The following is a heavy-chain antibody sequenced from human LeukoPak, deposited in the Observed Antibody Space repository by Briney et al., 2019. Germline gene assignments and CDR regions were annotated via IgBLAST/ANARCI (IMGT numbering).Heavy chain of an antibody. CDR3: ARDCLWSSDIRAPSDAFDI. Sequence: GGSLRLSCAASGFTFSRYWMSWVRQAPGKGLERVANIKQDGNQKNYVDSVKGRFTISRDNAKNSLYLQMNSLRAEDTALYYCARDCLWSSDIRAPSDAFDIWGQGTMVTVSS. CDR2: IKQDGNQK. V-gene: IGHV3-7*01. D-gene: IGHD3-16*01. CDR1: GFTFSRYW. J-gene: IGHJ3*02.